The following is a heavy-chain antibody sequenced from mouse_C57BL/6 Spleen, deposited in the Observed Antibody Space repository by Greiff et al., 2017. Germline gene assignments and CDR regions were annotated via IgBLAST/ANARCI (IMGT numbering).Heavy chain of an antibody. D-gene: IGHD2-4*01. Sequence: VQLVESGPGLVAPSQSLSITCTVSGFSLTSYGVDWVRQSPGKGLEWLGVIWGVGSTNYNSALKSRLSISKDNSKSQVFLKMNSLQTDDTAMYYCAVIYYDYGDWFAYWGQGTLVTVSA. CDR3: AVIYYDYGDWFAY. CDR1: GFSLTSYG. CDR2: IWGVGST. J-gene: IGHJ3*01. V-gene: IGHV2-6*01.